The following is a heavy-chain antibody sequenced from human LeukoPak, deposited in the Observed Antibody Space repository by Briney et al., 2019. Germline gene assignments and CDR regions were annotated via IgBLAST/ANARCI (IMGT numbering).Heavy chain of an antibody. CDR3: ARETVTTGFDC. D-gene: IGHD4-11*01. CDR2: INHSGST. J-gene: IGHJ4*02. Sequence: PSETLSLTCAVYGGSFSGYYWSWIRQPPGKGLEWIGEINHSGSTNYNPSLKSRVTISVDTSKNQFSLKLSSVTAADTAVYYCARETVTTGFDCWGQGTLVTVSS. V-gene: IGHV4-34*01. CDR1: GGSFSGYY.